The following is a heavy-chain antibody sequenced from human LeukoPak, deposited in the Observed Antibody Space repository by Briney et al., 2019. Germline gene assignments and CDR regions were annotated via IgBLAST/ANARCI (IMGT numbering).Heavy chain of an antibody. V-gene: IGHV1-2*04. CDR2: INPRGGT. CDR3: ARGDIVVVPAAIWEPMMLGMLDPFDI. CDR1: GYTFSGYY. Sequence: ASVKVSCKASGYTFSGYYMHWVRQAPGQGLEWMGWINPRGGTNYAQKFQGWVTMTRDTSISTAYMDLSRLRSDDTAVYYCARGDIVVVPAAIWEPMMLGMLDPFDIWGQGTMVTVSS. D-gene: IGHD2-2*02. J-gene: IGHJ3*02.